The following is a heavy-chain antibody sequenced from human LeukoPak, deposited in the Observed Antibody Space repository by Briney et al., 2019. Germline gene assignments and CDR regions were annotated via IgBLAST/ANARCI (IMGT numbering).Heavy chain of an antibody. CDR3: ARDRAVAGFRFDY. Sequence: ASVKVSCKASGYTFTSYYMHWVRQAPGQGLEWMGVINPGGGITSYAQKFQGRVTMTRDTSTSTVYMELSSLRSEDTAVYYCARDRAVAGFRFDYWGQGTLVSVSS. CDR2: INPGGGIT. D-gene: IGHD6-19*01. V-gene: IGHV1-46*01. CDR1: GYTFTSYY. J-gene: IGHJ4*02.